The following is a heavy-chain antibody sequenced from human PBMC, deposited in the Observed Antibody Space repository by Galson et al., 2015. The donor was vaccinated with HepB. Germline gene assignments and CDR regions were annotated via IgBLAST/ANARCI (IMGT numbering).Heavy chain of an antibody. D-gene: IGHD6-6*01. Sequence: SLRLSCAASGFTFSSYGMHWVRQAPGKGLEWVAVISYDGRNKYYADSVKGRFTISRDNFKNTLYLQMNSLRAEDTAVYYCAKDGQQLVWSVVLRGWGFDYWGQGTLVTVSS. CDR2: ISYDGRNK. V-gene: IGHV3-30*18. J-gene: IGHJ4*02. CDR1: GFTFSSYG. CDR3: AKDGQQLVWSVVLRGWGFDY.